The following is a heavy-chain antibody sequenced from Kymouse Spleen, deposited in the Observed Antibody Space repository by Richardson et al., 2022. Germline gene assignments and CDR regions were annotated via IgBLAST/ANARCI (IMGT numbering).Heavy chain of an antibody. CDR1: GFTFSSYG. Sequence: QVQLVESGGGVVQPGRSLRLSCAASGFTFSSYGMHWVRQAPGKGLEWVAVIWYDGSNKYYADSVKGRFTISRDNSKNTLYLQMNSLRAEDTAVYYCARDFCSSTSCYGNWFDPWGQGTLVTVSS. CDR3: ARDFCSSTSCYGNWFDP. D-gene: IGHD2-2*02. CDR2: IWYDGSNK. V-gene: IGHV3-33*01. J-gene: IGHJ5*02.